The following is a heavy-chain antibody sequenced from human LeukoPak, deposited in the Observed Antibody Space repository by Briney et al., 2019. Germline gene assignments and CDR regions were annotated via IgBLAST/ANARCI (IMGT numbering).Heavy chain of an antibody. CDR2: MYYSGST. J-gene: IGHJ4*02. CDR1: GGSISSSRHY. V-gene: IGHV4-39*07. D-gene: IGHD4-17*01. CDR3: ARVSIYGEEIDY. Sequence: PSETLSLTCTVSGGSISSSRHYWGWIRQPPGKGLEWIGSMYYSGSTYYNRSLKSRVTMSVDTSKNQFSLNLTSVTAADTAVYYCARVSIYGEEIDYWGQGTLVTVSS.